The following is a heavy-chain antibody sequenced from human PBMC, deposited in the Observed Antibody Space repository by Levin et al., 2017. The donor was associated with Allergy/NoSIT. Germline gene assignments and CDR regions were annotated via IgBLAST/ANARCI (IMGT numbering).Heavy chain of an antibody. Sequence: GESLKISCKASGYTFTGYYMHWVRQAPGQGLEWMGWINPNSGGTNYAQKFQGRVTMTRDTSITTAYMELSRLKSDDTAVYYCAKTAQIADLLLWPLVDYWGQGTLVTVSS. D-gene: IGHD2-21*01. CDR3: AKTAQIADLLLWPLVDY. J-gene: IGHJ4*02. CDR1: GYTFTGYY. CDR2: INPNSGGT. V-gene: IGHV1-2*02.